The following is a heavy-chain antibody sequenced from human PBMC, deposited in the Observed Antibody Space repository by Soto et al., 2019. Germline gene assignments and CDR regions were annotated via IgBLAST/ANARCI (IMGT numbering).Heavy chain of an antibody. J-gene: IGHJ6*02. CDR1: GYTFASYD. CDR3: ARAGFFDGLPNV. Sequence: QVQLVQSGAEVKKPGASVKVSCKASGYTFASYDINWVRQATGQGLEWMGWMNPNSGNTDYAQKFQGRVTMTRNTSMKTTYMELTSLRSEDTAVYYCARAGFFDGLPNVWGQGTAVTVSS. D-gene: IGHD3-9*01. V-gene: IGHV1-8*01. CDR2: MNPNSGNT.